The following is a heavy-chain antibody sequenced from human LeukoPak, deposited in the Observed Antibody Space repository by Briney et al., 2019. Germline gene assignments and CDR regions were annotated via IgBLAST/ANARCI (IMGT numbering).Heavy chain of an antibody. D-gene: IGHD5-18*01. J-gene: IGHJ4*02. Sequence: SETLSLTCTVSGGSISSSSYYWGWIRQPPGKGLEWIGSVYYSGSTYYNPSLKSRVTISVDTSKNQFSLKLSSVTAADTAVYYCARVGIPGYSYGRRGDYFDYWGQGTLVTVSS. CDR3: ARVGIPGYSYGRRGDYFDY. V-gene: IGHV4-39*07. CDR2: VYYSGST. CDR1: GGSISSSSYY.